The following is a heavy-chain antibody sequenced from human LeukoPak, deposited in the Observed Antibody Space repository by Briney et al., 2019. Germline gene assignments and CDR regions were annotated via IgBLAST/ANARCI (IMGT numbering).Heavy chain of an antibody. CDR3: ARSRYDSSGYYGIIGN. CDR2: INWNGGST. V-gene: IGHV3-20*04. CDR1: GFTFDDYG. D-gene: IGHD3-22*01. Sequence: GGSLRLSCAASGFTFDDYGMSWVRQAPGKGLEWVAGINWNGGSTGYADSVQGRFTISRDNAKKSLYLQMNSLRAEDTAVYYCARSRYDSSGYYGIIGNWGQGTLVTVSS. J-gene: IGHJ4*02.